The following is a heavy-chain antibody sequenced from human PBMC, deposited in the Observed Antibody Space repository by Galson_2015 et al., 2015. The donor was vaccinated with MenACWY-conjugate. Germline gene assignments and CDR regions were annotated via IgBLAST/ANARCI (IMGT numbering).Heavy chain of an antibody. Sequence: SLRLSCAASGFTFSSYGMHWVRQAPGKGLEWVAFIRYDGSNKYYADSVKGRFTISRDNSKNTLYLQMNSLRAGDTAVYYCAKQGWNLEAPYYFDYWGQGTLVTVSS. CDR3: AKQGWNLEAPYYFDY. V-gene: IGHV3-30*02. CDR1: GFTFSSYG. D-gene: IGHD1-1*01. CDR2: IRYDGSNK. J-gene: IGHJ4*02.